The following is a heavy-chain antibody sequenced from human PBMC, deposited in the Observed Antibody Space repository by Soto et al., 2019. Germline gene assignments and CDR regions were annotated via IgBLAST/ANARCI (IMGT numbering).Heavy chain of an antibody. J-gene: IGHJ4*02. CDR1: GFTFSSYS. D-gene: IGHD3-10*01. V-gene: IGHV3-21*01. Sequence: GGSLRLSCAASGFTFSSYSMNWVRQAPGKGLEWVSSISSSSSYIYYADSVKGRFTISRDNAKNSLYLQMNSLRAEDTAVYYCARDFCISGSYYKGIIDYWGKGTLVPVSS. CDR2: ISSSSSYI. CDR3: ARDFCISGSYYKGIIDY.